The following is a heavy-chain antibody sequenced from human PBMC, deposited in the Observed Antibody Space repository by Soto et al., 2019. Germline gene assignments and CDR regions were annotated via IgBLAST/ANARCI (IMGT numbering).Heavy chain of an antibody. J-gene: IGHJ4*02. D-gene: IGHD3-16*02. CDR2: IYHSGST. CDR3: ARDHRYYDYVWGSYRQPPYFDY. Sequence: QVQLQESGPGLVKPSGTLSLTCAVSGGSISSSNWWSWVRQPPGKGLEWIGEIYHSGSTNYNPSLKSRVTISVDKSKNQFSLKLSSVTAADTAVYYCARDHRYYDYVWGSYRQPPYFDYWGQGTLVTVSS. CDR1: GGSISSSNW. V-gene: IGHV4-4*02.